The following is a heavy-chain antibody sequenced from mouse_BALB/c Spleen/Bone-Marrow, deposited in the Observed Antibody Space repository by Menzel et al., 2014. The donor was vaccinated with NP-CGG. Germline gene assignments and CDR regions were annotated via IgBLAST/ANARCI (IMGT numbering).Heavy chain of an antibody. Sequence: LQQPGSELVRPGASVKLSCKASGYTFTSYWMHWVKQRPGQGLEWIGNNYPGSGSTNYDEEFKSKATLTVDTSSSTAYMQLSSLTSEDSAVYFCTREDRDWYFDVWGAGTTVTVSS. CDR2: NYPGSGST. V-gene: IGHV1S22*01. CDR3: TREDRDWYFDV. J-gene: IGHJ1*01. CDR1: GYTFTSYW.